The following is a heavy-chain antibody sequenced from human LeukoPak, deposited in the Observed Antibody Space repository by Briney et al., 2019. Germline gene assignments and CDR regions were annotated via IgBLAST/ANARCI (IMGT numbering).Heavy chain of an antibody. CDR3: AGDPWFDP. CDR1: GYTFTSYY. CDR2: INPNVGST. Sequence: GASVKVSCKASGYTFTSYYVHWVRQAPGQGLEWLGIINPNVGSTNYAQKFQGRVTLTSDTSTSTVYMELSSLRSDDTAVYYCAGDPWFDPWGQGTLVTVSS. V-gene: IGHV1-46*03. J-gene: IGHJ5*02.